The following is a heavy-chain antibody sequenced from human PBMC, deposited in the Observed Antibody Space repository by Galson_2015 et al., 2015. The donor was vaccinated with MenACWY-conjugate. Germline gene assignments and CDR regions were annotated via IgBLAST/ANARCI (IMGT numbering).Heavy chain of an antibody. CDR1: GYSFTSYG. V-gene: IGHV1-18*01. D-gene: IGHD2-8*02. J-gene: IGHJ4*02. Sequence: SVKVSCKASGYSFTSYGFTWVRQAPGQGLEWMGRISTYNGDTNYAQRLQGRVTMTTDTSTSTAYMDLRSLKSDDTAVYYCARLRYCTGGTCHPTFDYWGQGTLVTVSS. CDR3: ARLRYCTGGTCHPTFDY. CDR2: ISTYNGDT.